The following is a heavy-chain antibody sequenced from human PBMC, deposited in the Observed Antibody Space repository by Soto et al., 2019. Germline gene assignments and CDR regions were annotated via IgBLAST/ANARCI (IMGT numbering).Heavy chain of an antibody. CDR2: IYYSGST. CDR3: ARGGIPPSGYGIAYAMDV. CDR1: GVSISGSRYY. V-gene: IGHV4-39*01. D-gene: IGHD1-26*01. J-gene: IGHJ6*02. Sequence: PSETLSLTCTVSGVSISGSRYYWGWIRQPPGRGLEWIGNIYYSGSTYYTPALKGRVTLSVDTSKNQFSLNLNSVTAADTAVYYCARGGIPPSGYGIAYAMDVWGQGTTVTVS.